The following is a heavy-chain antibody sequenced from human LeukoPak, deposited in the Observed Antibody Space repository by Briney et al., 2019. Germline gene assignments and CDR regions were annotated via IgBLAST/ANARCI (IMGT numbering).Heavy chain of an antibody. Sequence: ASVKVSCKASGYTLTSYYMHWVRQAPGQGLEWMGIINPSGGSTSYARKFQGRVTMTRDTSTSTVYMELSSLRSEDTAMYYCAREGPTPSDSSGYPAENYFDYWGQGTLVTVSS. J-gene: IGHJ4*02. D-gene: IGHD3-22*01. CDR2: INPSGGST. CDR1: GYTLTSYY. V-gene: IGHV1-46*01. CDR3: AREGPTPSDSSGYPAENYFDY.